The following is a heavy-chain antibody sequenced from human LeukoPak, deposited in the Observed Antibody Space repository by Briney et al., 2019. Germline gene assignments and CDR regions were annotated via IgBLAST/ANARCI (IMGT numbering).Heavy chain of an antibody. CDR2: IRYDGSNK. CDR1: GFTFSSYG. Sequence: GGSLRLSCAASGFTFSSYGVHWVRQAPGKGLEWVAFIRYDGSNKYYADSVKGRFAISRDNSKNTLYLQMNSLRAEDTAVYYCAKWAVTTGVLWFDPWGQGTLVTVSS. J-gene: IGHJ5*02. V-gene: IGHV3-30*02. CDR3: AKWAVTTGVLWFDP. D-gene: IGHD4-11*01.